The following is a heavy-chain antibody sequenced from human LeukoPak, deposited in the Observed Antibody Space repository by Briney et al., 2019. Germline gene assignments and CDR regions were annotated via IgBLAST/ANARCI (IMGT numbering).Heavy chain of an antibody. V-gene: IGHV3-15*01. CDR3: ATDFYDTT. CDR2: IRSNSDGGTI. D-gene: IGHD3-22*01. CDR1: GFIFSSYA. Sequence: GGSLRLSCATSGFIFSSYAMSWVRQAPGKGLEWVGRIRSNSDGGTIDYAAPVKGRFTLSRDDSKNTLYLQMNSLQTEDTAVYYCATDFYDTTWGQGTLVTVSS. J-gene: IGHJ5*02.